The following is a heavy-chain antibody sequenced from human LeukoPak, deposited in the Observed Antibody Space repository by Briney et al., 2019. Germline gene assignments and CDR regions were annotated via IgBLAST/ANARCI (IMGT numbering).Heavy chain of an antibody. CDR3: ARAHYYGSGSPYY. D-gene: IGHD3-10*01. Sequence: SETLSLTCAVYGGSFSGHYWSWIRQPPGKGLEWIGEINHSGSTNYNPSLKSRVTISVDTSKNQFSLKLSSVTAADTAVYYCARAHYYGSGSPYYWGQGTLVTVSS. CDR1: GGSFSGHY. J-gene: IGHJ4*02. CDR2: INHSGST. V-gene: IGHV4-34*01.